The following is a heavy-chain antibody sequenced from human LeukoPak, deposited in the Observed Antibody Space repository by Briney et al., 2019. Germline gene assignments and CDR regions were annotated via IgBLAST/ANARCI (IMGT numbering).Heavy chain of an antibody. D-gene: IGHD3-10*01. CDR2: INHSGST. V-gene: IGHV4-34*01. Sequence: TPSETPSLTCVVYGGSFSGYYWSWIRQPPGKGLEWIGEINHSGSTNYNPSLKSRVTISVDTSKNQFSLKLSSVTAADTAVYFCARQLYVSGSYYAPMDVWGKGTTVTISS. CDR1: GGSFSGYY. CDR3: ARQLYVSGSYYAPMDV. J-gene: IGHJ6*03.